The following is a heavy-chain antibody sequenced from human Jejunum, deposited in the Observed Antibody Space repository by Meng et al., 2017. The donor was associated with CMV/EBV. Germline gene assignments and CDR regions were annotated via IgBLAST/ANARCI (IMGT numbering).Heavy chain of an antibody. V-gene: IGHV3-21*01. CDR3: ARDNGGNSAFDP. CDR2: ISSGSSFK. Sequence: AASGFSFRSNNMNWLRRAPGKGLEWVSSISSGSSFKDYIDSVRGRFTVSRDNAKNSLFLQMNGLRAEDTAVYYCARDNGGNSAFDPWGQGTLVTVSS. CDR1: GFSFRSNN. J-gene: IGHJ5*02. D-gene: IGHD2-8*01.